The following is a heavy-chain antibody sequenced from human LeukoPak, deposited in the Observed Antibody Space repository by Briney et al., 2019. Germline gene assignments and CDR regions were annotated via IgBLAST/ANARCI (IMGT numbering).Heavy chain of an antibody. CDR2: INPNSGVT. CDR3: AKPYYYDSSGYYYYYYYGMDV. Sequence: ASVKVSCNTSGYTFTGYFLHWVRQAPGQGLEWMGWINPNSGVTKYAQKFQGRVTMTRDTSIGSGYMYLSRLRSDDTAVYYCAKPYYYDSSGYYYYYYYGMDVWGQGTTVTVSS. V-gene: IGHV1-2*02. D-gene: IGHD3-22*01. J-gene: IGHJ6*02. CDR1: GYTFTGYF.